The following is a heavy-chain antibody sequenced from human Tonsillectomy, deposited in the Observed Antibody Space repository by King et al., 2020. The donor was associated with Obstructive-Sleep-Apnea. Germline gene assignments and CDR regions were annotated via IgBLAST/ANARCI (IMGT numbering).Heavy chain of an antibody. CDR1: GFSFSGSA. CDR2: IRSNPNSYAT. CDR3: TRRSEAAASGTDV. D-gene: IGHD6-13*01. Sequence: VQLVESGGGLVQPGGSLKLSCAASGFSFSGSAIHGVRQASGKGLEWVGRIRSNPNSYATVYAASVKGRFTISRDESKNTAYLQMNSLKTEDTAVYYCTRRSEAAASGTDVWGQGTTVTVSS. J-gene: IGHJ6*02. V-gene: IGHV3-73*01.